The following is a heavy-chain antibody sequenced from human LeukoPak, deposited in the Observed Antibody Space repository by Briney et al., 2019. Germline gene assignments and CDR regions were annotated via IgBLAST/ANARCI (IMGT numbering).Heavy chain of an antibody. Sequence: PSETLSLTCSVSGGSISGYYWSWIRQPPGKGLEWIGYIHYSGSTNYNPSLKSRVTISVDTSKNQFSLKLSSVTAADTAVYYCARVGSGIAAPWGQGTLVTVSS. CDR1: GGSISGYY. CDR2: IHYSGST. J-gene: IGHJ4*02. V-gene: IGHV4-59*01. CDR3: ARVGSGIAAP. D-gene: IGHD6-13*01.